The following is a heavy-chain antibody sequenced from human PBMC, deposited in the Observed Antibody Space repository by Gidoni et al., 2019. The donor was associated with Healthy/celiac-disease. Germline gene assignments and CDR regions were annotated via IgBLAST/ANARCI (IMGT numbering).Heavy chain of an antibody. CDR2: INAGNGDT. Sequence: QVQLVQSGAEVKKPGASVKVSCKASGYTFTSYAMHWVRQAPGQRLEWMGWINAGNGDTKYSQKCQGRVTITRDTSASTAYMELSSLRSEDTAVYYCARVRWELLRYDAFDIWGQGTMVTVSS. J-gene: IGHJ3*02. D-gene: IGHD1-26*01. V-gene: IGHV1-3*01. CDR1: GYTFTSYA. CDR3: ARVRWELLRYDAFDI.